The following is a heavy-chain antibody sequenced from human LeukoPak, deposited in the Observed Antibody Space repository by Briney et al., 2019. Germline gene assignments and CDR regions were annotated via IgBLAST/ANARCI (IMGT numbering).Heavy chain of an antibody. CDR1: GFTIQDYY. D-gene: IGHD6-25*01. CDR3: SEDYSSGWSWWFDG. Sequence: GGSLRLSCAVSGFTIQDYYINWIRQAPGKGLEWVSYISTGGTKLRYADSVRGRFTISRDDAKSSIYLQMNNVRDDDTAVYYCSEDYSSGWSWWFDGLGQGA. V-gene: IGHV3-11*01. J-gene: IGHJ5*02. CDR2: ISTGGTKL.